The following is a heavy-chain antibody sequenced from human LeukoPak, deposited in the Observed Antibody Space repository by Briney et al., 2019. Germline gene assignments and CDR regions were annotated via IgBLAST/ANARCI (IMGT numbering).Heavy chain of an antibody. CDR2: INEDGTIQ. CDR1: GFSISDYW. CDR3: ASSSYSSSSS. D-gene: IGHD6-6*01. J-gene: IGHJ5*02. Sequence: GGSLRLSCAASGFSISDYWMNWVRLVPGKGLEWVANINEDGTIQDYVASVRGRFTISRNNAKNSLYLQMNSLRAEDTAMYYCASSSYSSSSSWGQGTLVTVSS. V-gene: IGHV3-7*01.